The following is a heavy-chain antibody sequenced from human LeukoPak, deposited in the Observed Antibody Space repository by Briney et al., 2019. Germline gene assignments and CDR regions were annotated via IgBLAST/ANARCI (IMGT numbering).Heavy chain of an antibody. CDR2: ISNDRGST. D-gene: IGHD5-12*01. CDR1: GFTFSSYS. J-gene: IGHJ4*02. Sequence: PGGSLRLSCAASGFTFSSYSMNWVRQAPGKGLEWVSGISNDRGSTYYADSVKGRFTISRDNSKNTLYLQMNSLRAEDTAVYYCAKHRGSGYEYYFDYWGQGTLVTVSS. CDR3: AKHRGSGYEYYFDY. V-gene: IGHV3-23*01.